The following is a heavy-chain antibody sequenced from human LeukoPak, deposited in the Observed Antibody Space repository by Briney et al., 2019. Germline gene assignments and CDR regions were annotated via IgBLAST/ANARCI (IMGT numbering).Heavy chain of an antibody. J-gene: IGHJ4*02. CDR3: ARGGKWDVTPFDY. CDR2: ISGGGGST. CDR1: GFTFTSYS. D-gene: IGHD1-26*01. V-gene: IGHV3-23*01. Sequence: GGSLRLSCAASGFTFTSYSMNWVHQAPGKGLEWVSTISGGGGSTYYADSVKGRFTISRDNSKNTLYLQVNSLRAEDTAVYYCARGGKWDVTPFDYWGQGTLVTVSS.